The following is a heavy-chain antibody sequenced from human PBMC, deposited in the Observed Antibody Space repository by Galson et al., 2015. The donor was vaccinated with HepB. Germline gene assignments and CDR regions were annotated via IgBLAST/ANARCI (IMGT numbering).Heavy chain of an antibody. Sequence: SLRLSCAASGFTFSSYWMSWVRQAPGKGLEWVANIKQDGRENYYVDSVKGRFTISRDNAKNSLYLQMNSLRAENTAVYYCARDHGTPLYYYYYGMDVCGQGTTVTVSS. V-gene: IGHV3-7*03. J-gene: IGHJ6*02. CDR3: ARDHGTPLYYYYYGMDV. CDR2: IKQDGREN. CDR1: GFTFSSYW. D-gene: IGHD1-1*01.